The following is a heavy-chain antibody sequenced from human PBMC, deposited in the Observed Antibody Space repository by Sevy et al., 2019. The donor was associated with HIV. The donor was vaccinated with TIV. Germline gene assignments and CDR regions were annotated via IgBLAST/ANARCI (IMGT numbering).Heavy chain of an antibody. D-gene: IGHD2-2*01. CDR2: IYSDDTT. V-gene: IGHV3-53*01. CDR1: GLTVGSLS. J-gene: IGHJ6*02. CDR3: ARIKGASSSYAMDV. Sequence: GGSLRLSCVASGLTVGSLSINWVRQAPGKGLEWVSLIYSDDTTYYSDSVKGRFTISRYNSNNTLNLQMNSLRAEDTANYYCARIKGASSSYAMDVWGQGTTVTVSS.